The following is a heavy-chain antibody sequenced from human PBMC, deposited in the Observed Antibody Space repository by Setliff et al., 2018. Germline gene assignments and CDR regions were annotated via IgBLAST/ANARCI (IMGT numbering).Heavy chain of an antibody. D-gene: IGHD5-18*01. CDR3: ARVPRFTDTRNAFDI. CDR2: INPNSGGT. Sequence: ASVKVSCKASGYTFTGYYMHWVRQAPGQGLEWMGRINPNSGGTNYAQKFQGRVTMTRDTSISTAYMELSRLRSDDTAVYYCARVPRFTDTRNAFDIWGQGTMVTVSS. J-gene: IGHJ3*02. V-gene: IGHV1-2*06. CDR1: GYTFTGYY.